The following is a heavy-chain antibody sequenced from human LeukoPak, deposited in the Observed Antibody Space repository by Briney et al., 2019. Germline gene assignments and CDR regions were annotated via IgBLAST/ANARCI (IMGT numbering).Heavy chain of an antibody. D-gene: IGHD3-10*01. V-gene: IGHV3-33*01. CDR3: ARDEALNARNYYGSGNNHPGGMDV. CDR1: GFIFSSYG. J-gene: IGHJ6*02. CDR2: IWYGGNNK. Sequence: PGGSLRLSCEASGFIFSSYGMHWVRQAPGKGREWVAVIWYGGNNKNYADSVKGRFTISRDNSKNTLYLQMNSLRDADTAVYYCARDEALNARNYYGSGNNHPGGMDVWGQGTTVTVS.